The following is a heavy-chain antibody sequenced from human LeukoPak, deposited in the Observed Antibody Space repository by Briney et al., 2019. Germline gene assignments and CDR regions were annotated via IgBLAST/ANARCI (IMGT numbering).Heavy chain of an antibody. D-gene: IGHD6-13*01. CDR3: ARAFYSSSWYGFNWFDP. V-gene: IGHV3-30*02. J-gene: IGHJ5*02. Sequence: QPGGSLRLSCAASGFTFSSYGMHWVRQAPGKGLEWVAFIRYDGSNKYYADSVKGRFTISRDNSKNTLYLQMNSLRAEDTAVYYCARAFYSSSWYGFNWFDPWGQGTLVTVSS. CDR1: GFTFSSYG. CDR2: IRYDGSNK.